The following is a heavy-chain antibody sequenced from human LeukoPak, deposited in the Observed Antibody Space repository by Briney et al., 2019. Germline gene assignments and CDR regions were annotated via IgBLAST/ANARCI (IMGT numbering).Heavy chain of an antibody. CDR1: EFTFTSYE. CDR3: ARGPSIAARYDAFDI. V-gene: IGHV3-48*03. CDR2: ISSSGNTI. J-gene: IGHJ3*02. D-gene: IGHD6-6*01. Sequence: GGSLRLSCAASEFTFTSYELNWVRQAPGKGLEWVSYISSSGNTISYADSVKGRFTISRDNAKNSLYLQVISLRAEDTAVYYCARGPSIAARYDAFDIWGQGTMVTV.